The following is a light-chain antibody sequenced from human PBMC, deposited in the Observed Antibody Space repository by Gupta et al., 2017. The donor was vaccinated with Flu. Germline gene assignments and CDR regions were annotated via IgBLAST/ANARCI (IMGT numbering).Light chain of an antibody. CDR2: DNN. Sequence: HSVVTHPPSVSAAPVQTDSISCPGSRSTIGNNYVYWYQQLPGTAPKLLIYDNNKRPSGIPDRFSGSKSGTSATLGITGLQTGDEADYYCGTWDSSLSAAVFGGGTKLTVL. J-gene: IGLJ2*01. CDR3: GTWDSSLSAAV. CDR1: RSTIGNNY. V-gene: IGLV1-51*01.